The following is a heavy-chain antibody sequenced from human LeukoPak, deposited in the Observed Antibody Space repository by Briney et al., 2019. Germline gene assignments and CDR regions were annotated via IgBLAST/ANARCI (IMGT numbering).Heavy chain of an antibody. J-gene: IGHJ5*02. V-gene: IGHV1-2*02. Sequence: ASVKVSCKASGYTFTGYSIYWVRQAPGQGLEWLGRINPNSGGTNYAQKFQGRVTMTRDTSISTAYMELSRLRSDDTAVYYCARDGIAAAFDPWGQGTLVTVSS. CDR3: ARDGIAAAFDP. CDR2: INPNSGGT. D-gene: IGHD6-25*01. CDR1: GYTFTGYS.